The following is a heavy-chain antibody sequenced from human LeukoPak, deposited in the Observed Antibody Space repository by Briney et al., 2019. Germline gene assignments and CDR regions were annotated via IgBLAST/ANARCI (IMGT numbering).Heavy chain of an antibody. CDR1: GFTFSSYD. J-gene: IGHJ6*04. D-gene: IGHD6-19*01. Sequence: GGSLRLSGAASGFTFSSYDMHWVRQVVGKGLEWVSSIGTIGDTFYPGSVKGRFTISRENAKNSLYLQMNSLRAGDTAVYYCARATVIGTVPVPGFLDVWGKGTTVTVSS. CDR3: ARATVIGTVPVPGFLDV. V-gene: IGHV3-13*01. CDR2: IGTIGDT.